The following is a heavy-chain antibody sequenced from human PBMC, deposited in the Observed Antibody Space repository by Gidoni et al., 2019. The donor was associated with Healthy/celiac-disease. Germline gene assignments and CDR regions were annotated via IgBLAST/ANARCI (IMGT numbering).Heavy chain of an antibody. Sequence: QVQLQESGPGLVKPSETLSLTCTVSGGSISSYYWSCIRQPPGKGLEWIGYIYYSGSTNYNPSLKSRVTISVDTSKNQFSLKLSSVTAADTAVYYCARGADYDFWSGYDYYYYYYMDVWGKGTTVTVSS. CDR1: GGSISSYY. CDR3: ARGADYDFWSGYDYYYYYYMDV. J-gene: IGHJ6*03. V-gene: IGHV4-59*01. CDR2: IYYSGST. D-gene: IGHD3-3*01.